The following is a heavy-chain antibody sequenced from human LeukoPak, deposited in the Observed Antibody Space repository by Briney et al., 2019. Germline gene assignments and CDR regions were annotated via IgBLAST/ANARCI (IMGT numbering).Heavy chain of an antibody. Sequence: ASVKVSCKASGYTFTSYAMHWVRQAPGQRLEWMGWINAGNGNTKYSQKFQGRVTITRDTSASTAYMELSSLRSEDTAVYYCAREHSSSWYPAFDIWGQGTMVTVSS. J-gene: IGHJ3*02. CDR3: AREHSSSWYPAFDI. V-gene: IGHV1-3*01. D-gene: IGHD6-13*01. CDR1: GYTFTSYA. CDR2: INAGNGNT.